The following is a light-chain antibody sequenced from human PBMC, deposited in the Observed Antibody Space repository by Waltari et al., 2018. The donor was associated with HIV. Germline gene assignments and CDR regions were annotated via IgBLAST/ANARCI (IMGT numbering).Light chain of an antibody. CDR3: MLYMGSDTWL. CDR1: SGSVSTIHH. J-gene: IGLJ2*01. CDR2: TTD. V-gene: IGLV8-61*01. Sequence: QTVVTQEPSSSVSLGGTVTLTCGLNSGSVSTIHHPTWYQQTPGQAPRTLIFTTDIRSSGVPDRFAGSILGSKAALTITGAQADDESDYHCMLYMGSDTWLFGGGTRLTVL.